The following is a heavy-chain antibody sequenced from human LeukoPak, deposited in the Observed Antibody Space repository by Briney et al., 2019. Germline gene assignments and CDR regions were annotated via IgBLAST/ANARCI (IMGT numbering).Heavy chain of an antibody. V-gene: IGHV3-48*01. Sequence: GGSLRLSCATSGFTLSSYSVNWVRQAPGKGLEWVSYISSGSTTIYYADSVKGRFTISRDNAKNSLNLQMNSLRAEDTAVYYCARDVEQWLVRVYYFDYWGQGTLVTVSS. CDR2: ISSGSTTI. CDR3: ARDVEQWLVRVYYFDY. J-gene: IGHJ4*02. D-gene: IGHD6-19*01. CDR1: GFTLSSYS.